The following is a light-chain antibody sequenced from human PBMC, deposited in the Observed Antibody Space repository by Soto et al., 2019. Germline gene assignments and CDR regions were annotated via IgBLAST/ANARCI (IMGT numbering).Light chain of an antibody. CDR1: QSISSSY. CDR2: YAS. V-gene: IGKV3-20*01. Sequence: IVLTQSPGTLSLSPGERATLSCRASQSISSSYLAWLQQKPGQSARILIYYASSRPTGIPDRFCSGRSGTDFTLAISRLGPQDFALSYCQQHDSTTLTFGGGTKVDIK. J-gene: IGKJ4*01. CDR3: QQHDSTTLT.